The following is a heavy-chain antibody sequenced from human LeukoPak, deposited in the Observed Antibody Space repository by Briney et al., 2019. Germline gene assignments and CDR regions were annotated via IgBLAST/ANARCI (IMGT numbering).Heavy chain of an antibody. CDR3: ARTPKYDFRSDYSPVRFGFDH. Sequence: SQTLSLTCAVSGGSISSGGYSWSWIRQPPGNGLEWIGYNYYSENTHYNPSLKSRITISADTSKNQFSLNLSSVTAADTAVYYCARTPKYDFRSDYSPVRFGFDHWGQGTLVTVSS. CDR2: NYYSENT. J-gene: IGHJ4*02. V-gene: IGHV4-30-4*07. D-gene: IGHD3-3*01. CDR1: GGSISSGGYS.